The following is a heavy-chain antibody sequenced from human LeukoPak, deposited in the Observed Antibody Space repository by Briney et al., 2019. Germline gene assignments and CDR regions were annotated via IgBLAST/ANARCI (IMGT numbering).Heavy chain of an antibody. CDR2: IKQDGSEK. CDR3: ARGRREIAAAGTGFDYYFDY. V-gene: IGHV3-7*01. J-gene: IGHJ4*02. Sequence: GGSLRLSCAASGFTFSSYWMGWVRQAPGKGLGWVANIKQDGSEKYYVDSVKGRFTISRDNAKNSLYLQMNSLRAEDTAVYYCARGRREIAAAGTGFDYYFDYWGQGTLVTVSS. D-gene: IGHD6-13*01. CDR1: GFTFSSYW.